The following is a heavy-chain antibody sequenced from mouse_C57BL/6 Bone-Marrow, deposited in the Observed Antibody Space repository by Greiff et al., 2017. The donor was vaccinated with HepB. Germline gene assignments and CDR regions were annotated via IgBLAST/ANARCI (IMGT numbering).Heavy chain of an antibody. V-gene: IGHV1-64*01. CDR1: GYTFTSYW. D-gene: IGHD1-1*01. CDR2: IHPNSGST. CDR3: AREDYGSSFYWYFDV. J-gene: IGHJ1*03. Sequence: QVQLQQSGAELVKPGASVKLSCKASGYTFTSYWMHWVKQRPGQGLEWIGMIHPNSGSTNYNEKFKSKATLTVDKSSSTAYMQLSSLTSEDSAVYYCAREDYGSSFYWYFDVWGTGTTVTVSS.